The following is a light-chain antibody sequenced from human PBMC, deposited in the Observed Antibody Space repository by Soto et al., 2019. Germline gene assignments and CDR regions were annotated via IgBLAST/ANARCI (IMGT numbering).Light chain of an antibody. Sequence: QSALTQPASVSGSPGQSITISCTGTSSDIGGYNFVSWYQHHPGKAPKLLIHDVSNRPSGVSSRFSGSKSGNTASLTISGLPAEDEADYYCNSYRTVSTYVFGTGTKLTVL. CDR1: SSDIGGYNF. J-gene: IGLJ1*01. V-gene: IGLV2-14*03. CDR3: NSYRTVSTYV. CDR2: DVS.